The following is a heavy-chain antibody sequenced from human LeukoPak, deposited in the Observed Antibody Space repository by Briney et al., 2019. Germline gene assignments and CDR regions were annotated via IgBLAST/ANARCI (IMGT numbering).Heavy chain of an antibody. V-gene: IGHV3-21*01. Sequence: GGSLRLSCAASGFTFSSYSMNWVRQAPGKGLEWVSSISSSSSYIYYADSVKGRFTISRDDAKNSLYLQMNSLRAEDTAVYYCAREVAAAGNHWGQGTLVTVSS. D-gene: IGHD6-13*01. CDR3: AREVAAAGNH. CDR2: ISSSSSYI. J-gene: IGHJ5*02. CDR1: GFTFSSYS.